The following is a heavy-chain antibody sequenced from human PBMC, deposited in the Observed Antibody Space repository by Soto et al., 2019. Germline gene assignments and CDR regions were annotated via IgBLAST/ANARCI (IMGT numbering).Heavy chain of an antibody. CDR3: VRDLDGSGSYYTDY. V-gene: IGHV1-18*01. J-gene: IGHJ4*02. Sequence: VASVKVSCKASGYMFISYGINWVRQAPGQGLEWMGWISAYNGKTKYAQDLQGRVTMTTDTSTSTAYMEMRSLRSDDTAVYYCVRDLDGSGSYYTDYWGPGTLVTVSS. CDR2: ISAYNGKT. D-gene: IGHD3-10*01. CDR1: GYMFISYG.